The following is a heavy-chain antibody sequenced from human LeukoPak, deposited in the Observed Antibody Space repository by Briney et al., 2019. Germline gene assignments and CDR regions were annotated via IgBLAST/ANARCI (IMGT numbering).Heavy chain of an antibody. CDR1: GGSISPYF. D-gene: IGHD3-3*01. J-gene: IGHJ4*02. CDR2: IYYRGST. V-gene: IGHV4-59*01. Sequence: PSETLSLTCTVSGGSISPYFWSWIRQPPGKGLEWIGYIYYRGSTNYNTSLKSRVTISLDTSKDQFSLKLSSVTAADTAVYYCAREGVVKGYFDYWGQGTLVTVSS. CDR3: AREGVVKGYFDY.